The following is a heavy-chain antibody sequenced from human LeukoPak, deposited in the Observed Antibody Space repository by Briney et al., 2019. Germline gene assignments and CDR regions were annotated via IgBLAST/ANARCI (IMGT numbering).Heavy chain of an antibody. J-gene: IGHJ4*02. V-gene: IGHV4-59*01. Sequence: PSETLSLTCTVSGGSTSSYYWSWIRQPPGKGLEWIGYIYYSGSTNYNPSLKSRVTISVDTSRNQFSLKLSSVTAADTAVYYCARGRGEYSSGSYYFDYWGQGTLVTVSS. CDR1: GGSTSSYY. D-gene: IGHD6-19*01. CDR2: IYYSGST. CDR3: ARGRGEYSSGSYYFDY.